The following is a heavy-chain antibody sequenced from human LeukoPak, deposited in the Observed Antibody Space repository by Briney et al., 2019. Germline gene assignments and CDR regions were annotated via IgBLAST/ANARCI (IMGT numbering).Heavy chain of an antibody. V-gene: IGHV1-69*13. D-gene: IGHD3-22*01. J-gene: IGHJ5*02. CDR1: GGTFSSYA. CDR2: IIPIFGTA. CDR3: ARDYYDSSGYYHHRRWFDP. Sequence: GASVKVSCKASGGTFSSYAISWVRQAPGQGLEWMGGIIPIFGTANYAQKFQGRVTITADESTSTVYMELSSLRSEDTAVYYCARDYYDSSGYYHHRRWFDPWGQGTLVTVSS.